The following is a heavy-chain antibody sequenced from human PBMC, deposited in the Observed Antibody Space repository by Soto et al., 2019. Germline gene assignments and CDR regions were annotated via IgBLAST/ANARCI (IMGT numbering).Heavy chain of an antibody. D-gene: IGHD5-18*01. CDR1: GFTFSSYG. V-gene: IGHV3-33*03. CDR3: GAPEDTALALSLEY. J-gene: IGHJ4*02. Sequence: GGSLRLSCAASGFTFSSYGMHWVRQAPGKGLEWVAVIWYDGSNKYYADSVKGRFTISRDNAKNSLYLQMNSLRAEDTAVYYCGAPEDTALALSLEYGAQGTLATFSA. CDR2: IWYDGSNK.